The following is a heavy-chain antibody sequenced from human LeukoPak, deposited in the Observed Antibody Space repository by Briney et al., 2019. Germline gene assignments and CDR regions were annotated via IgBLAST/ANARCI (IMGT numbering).Heavy chain of an antibody. V-gene: IGHV4-61*08. D-gene: IGHD2-2*01. J-gene: IGHJ5*02. CDR1: GGSVSSGGYY. CDR2: IYYSGST. CDR3: ASLFCTRTSCFFLDP. Sequence: SETLSLTCTVSGGSVSSGGYYWSWIRQPPGKELEWFGYIYYSGSTNYNPSLKSRVTISLDTSRNQFSLKLSSVTAADTAVYYCASLFCTRTSCFFLDPWGQGTLVTVSS.